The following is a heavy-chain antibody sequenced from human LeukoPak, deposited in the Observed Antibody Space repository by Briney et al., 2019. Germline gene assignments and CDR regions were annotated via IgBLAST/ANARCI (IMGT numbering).Heavy chain of an antibody. CDR3: ARESYYYDSSGYRRMAAFDI. D-gene: IGHD3-22*01. Sequence: ASVKVSCKASGYTFTSYGISWVRQAPGQGLEWMGWISAYNGNTNYAQKLQGRVTMTTDTSTSTAHMELRSLRSDDTAVYYCARESYYYDSSGYRRMAAFDIWGQGTMVTVSS. CDR2: ISAYNGNT. V-gene: IGHV1-18*01. CDR1: GYTFTSYG. J-gene: IGHJ3*02.